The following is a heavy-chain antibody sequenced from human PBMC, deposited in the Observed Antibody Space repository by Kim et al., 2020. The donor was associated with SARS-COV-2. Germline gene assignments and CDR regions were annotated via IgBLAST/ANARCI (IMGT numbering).Heavy chain of an antibody. Sequence: GGSLRLSCVTSGFTFSTYARHWVRQVPGKGLEWVAGSASTGDTYYLDSVKGRLTISREDAKNSLFLQMNSLTPGDTAVYYCARGGGGEILTGYTRPYYYYGMDVWGQGTSVTVSS. V-gene: IGHV3-13*01. J-gene: IGHJ6*02. CDR2: SASTGDT. D-gene: IGHD3-9*01. CDR3: ARGGGGEILTGYTRPYYYYGMDV. CDR1: GFTFSTYA.